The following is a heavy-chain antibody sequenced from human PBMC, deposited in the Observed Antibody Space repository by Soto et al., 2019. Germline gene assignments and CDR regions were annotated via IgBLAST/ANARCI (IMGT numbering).Heavy chain of an antibody. Sequence: ASVKVSCKASGYTFTSYAMHWVRQAPGQRLEWMGWINTGNGNTKYSQKFQGRVTITRDTSASTAYMELSRLRSEDTAVYYCAGYCSSTSCYDAFDIWGQGTMVTVSS. CDR3: AGYCSSTSCYDAFDI. CDR2: INTGNGNT. J-gene: IGHJ3*02. V-gene: IGHV1-3*04. CDR1: GYTFTSYA. D-gene: IGHD2-2*01.